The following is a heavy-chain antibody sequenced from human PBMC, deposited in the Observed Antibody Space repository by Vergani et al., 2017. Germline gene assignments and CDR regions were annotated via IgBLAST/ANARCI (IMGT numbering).Heavy chain of an antibody. CDR3: VKERGASIGFDD. V-gene: IGHV3-30*02. J-gene: IGHJ4*02. CDR2: LRYDGTTK. CDR1: GFSFGSYG. Sequence: QVQLVESGGGVVQPGGSLRLSCAASGFSFGSYGMHWVRVRQAPGKGLEWLAYLRYDGTTKQYADSVKGRFTISSDNSKNTLYLQMDSLRPEDTAMFYCVKERGASIGFDDWGQGTQVTVSS. D-gene: IGHD2-2*01.